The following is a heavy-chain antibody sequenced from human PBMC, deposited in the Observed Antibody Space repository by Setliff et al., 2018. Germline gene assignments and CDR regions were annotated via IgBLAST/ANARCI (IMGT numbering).Heavy chain of an antibody. CDR1: GGSFSGYY. CDR3: AREGVHTWSSADYHYYMDV. V-gene: IGHV4-4*07. CDR2: IYPNEGT. Sequence: SETLSLTCAVYGGSFSGYYWSWIRQSAGKGLEWIGHIYPNEGTIYNPSLKSRITISVDTSMNQFSLKLSSVTAADTAVYYCAREGVHTWSSADYHYYMDVWGRGTTVTVSS. D-gene: IGHD2-21*01. J-gene: IGHJ6*03.